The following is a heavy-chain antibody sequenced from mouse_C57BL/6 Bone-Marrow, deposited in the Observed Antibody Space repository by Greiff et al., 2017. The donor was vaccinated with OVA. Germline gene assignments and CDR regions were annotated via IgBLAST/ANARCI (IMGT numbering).Heavy chain of an antibody. CDR2: IRNKANGYTT. CDR1: GFTFTDYY. Sequence: EVKLMESGGGLVQPGGSLSLSCAASGFTFTDYYMSWVRQPPGKALEWLGFIRNKANGYTTEYSASVKGRFTISRDNSQSILYLQMNALRAEDSATYYCARLLRSFDYWGQGTTLTVSS. J-gene: IGHJ2*01. D-gene: IGHD1-1*01. V-gene: IGHV7-3*01. CDR3: ARLLRSFDY.